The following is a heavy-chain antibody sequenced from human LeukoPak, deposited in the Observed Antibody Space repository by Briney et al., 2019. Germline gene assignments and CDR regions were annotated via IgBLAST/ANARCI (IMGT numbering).Heavy chain of an antibody. J-gene: IGHJ4*02. CDR3: AGVATTSSKWSLDY. CDR1: GFTFSAYW. CDR2: INSDGSST. Sequence: GRSLRLSCAASGFTFSAYWMHWVRQSPGKGRVWVSRINSDGSSTDYADSVKGRFTISRDIAKSTMYLQMNSLRAEDTAVYYCAGVATTSSKWSLDYWGQGTLVTVSS. D-gene: IGHD2-2*01. V-gene: IGHV3-74*01.